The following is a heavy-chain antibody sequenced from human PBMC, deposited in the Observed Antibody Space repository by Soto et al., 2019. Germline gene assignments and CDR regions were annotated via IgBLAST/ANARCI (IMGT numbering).Heavy chain of an antibody. CDR3: VKVRGRIRRRFFDY. V-gene: IGHV3-64D*08. D-gene: IGHD6-25*01. Sequence: EVQLVESGGGLVQPGGSLRLSCSASGFTFSSYAMHWVRQAPGKGLEYVSAISSNGGSTYYADSVKGRFTISRDNSKNTLYLQMSSLRAEDTAVYYCVKVRGRIRRRFFDYWGQGTLVTVSS. CDR2: ISSNGGST. J-gene: IGHJ4*02. CDR1: GFTFSSYA.